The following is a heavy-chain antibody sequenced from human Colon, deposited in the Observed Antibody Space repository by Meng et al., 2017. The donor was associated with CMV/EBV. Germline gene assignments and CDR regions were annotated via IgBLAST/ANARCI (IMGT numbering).Heavy chain of an antibody. CDR2: ITGSSHTT. V-gene: IGHV3-23*01. D-gene: IGHD1-14*01. CDR1: GLTFTSSA. Sequence: GGSLRLSCAASGLTFTSSALGWVRQAPGKGLEWVATITGSSHTTYYADSVKGRVIISRDNSKNTVYLEMNSLKPEDPAKYCCVRDHRNGRIRAGMDVWGQGTTVTVSS. J-gene: IGHJ6*02. CDR3: VRDHRNGRIRAGMDV.